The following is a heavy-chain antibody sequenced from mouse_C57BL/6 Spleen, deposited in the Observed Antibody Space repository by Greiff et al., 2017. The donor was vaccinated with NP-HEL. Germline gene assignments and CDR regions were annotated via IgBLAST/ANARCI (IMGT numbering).Heavy chain of an antibody. CDR2: IYPGDGDT. V-gene: IGHV1-80*01. D-gene: IGHD1-1*01. CDR1: GYAFSSYW. Sequence: QVQLQQSGAELVKPGASVKISCKASGYAFSSYWMNWVKQRPGKGLEWIGQIYPGDGDTNYNGKFKGKATLTADKSSSTAYMQLSSLTSEDSAVYFCARGDYYGSSYAMDYWGQGTSVTVSS. CDR3: ARGDYYGSSYAMDY. J-gene: IGHJ4*01.